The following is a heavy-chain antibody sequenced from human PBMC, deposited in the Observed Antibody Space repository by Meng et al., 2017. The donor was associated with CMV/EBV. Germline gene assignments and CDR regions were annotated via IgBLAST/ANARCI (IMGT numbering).Heavy chain of an antibody. J-gene: IGHJ6*02. CDR1: GFTFSNYE. CDR3: ARDDATSYYYYYGMDV. Sequence: GGSLRLSCTASGFTFSNYEMNWVRQAPGKGLEWVSYISSSGSTIYYADSVKGRFTISRDNAKNSLYLQMNSLRAEDTAVYYCARDDATSYYYYYGMDVWGQGTTVTVSS. V-gene: IGHV3-48*03. D-gene: IGHD2-2*01. CDR2: ISSSGSTI.